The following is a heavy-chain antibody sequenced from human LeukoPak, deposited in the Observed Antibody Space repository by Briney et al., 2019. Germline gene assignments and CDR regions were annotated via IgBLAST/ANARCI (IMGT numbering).Heavy chain of an antibody. V-gene: IGHV4-4*02. J-gene: IGHJ4*02. CDR3: ARARIAAAGTVRIFYFDY. Sequence: SGTLSLTCAVSGGSISSSNWWSWVRQPPGKGLEWIGEIYHSGSTNYDPSLKSRVTISVDKSKNQFSLKLSSVTAADTAVYYCARARIAAAGTVRIFYFDYWGQGTLVAVSS. CDR1: GGSISSSNW. CDR2: IYHSGST. D-gene: IGHD6-13*01.